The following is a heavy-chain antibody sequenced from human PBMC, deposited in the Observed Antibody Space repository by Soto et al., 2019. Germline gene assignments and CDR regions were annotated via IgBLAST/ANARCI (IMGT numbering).Heavy chain of an antibody. CDR1: GFTFSSYG. CDR3: AKVGVDYYFEW. J-gene: IGHJ4*02. V-gene: IGHV3-33*06. D-gene: IGHD2-2*01. CDR2: IWYDGSNK. Sequence: QVQLVESGGGVVQPGRSLRLSCAASGFTFSSYGMHWVRQAPGTWLEWVAVIWYDGSNKYYAASVKGRFTISRDNSKNALYLKMNSLRAEDTGVYYCAKVGVDYYFEWYGQGTLVTVSA.